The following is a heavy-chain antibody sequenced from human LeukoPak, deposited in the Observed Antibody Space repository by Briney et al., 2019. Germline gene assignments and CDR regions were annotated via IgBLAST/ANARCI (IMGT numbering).Heavy chain of an antibody. V-gene: IGHV5-51*01. CDR1: GYSFTSYW. Sequence: GESLKISCKGSGYSFTSYWIGWVRQMPGKGLEWMGIIYPGDSDTRYSPSFQGQVTISADKSISTACLQWSSLKASDTAMYYCARLAVAGTLVFDYWGQGTLVTVSS. CDR2: IYPGDSDT. CDR3: ARLAVAGTLVFDY. J-gene: IGHJ4*02. D-gene: IGHD6-19*01.